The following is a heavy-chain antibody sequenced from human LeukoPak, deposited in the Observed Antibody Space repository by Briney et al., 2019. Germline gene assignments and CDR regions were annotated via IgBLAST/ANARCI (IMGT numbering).Heavy chain of an antibody. J-gene: IGHJ3*02. CDR2: IYYSGST. D-gene: IGHD4-17*01. CDR3: ARGGKEDYGDKDAFDI. Sequence: PSETLSLTCTVSGGSISSYYWSWLRQPPGKGLEWIGYIYYSGSTNYNPSLKSRVTISVDTSKNQFSLKLSSVTAADTAVYYCARGGKEDYGDKDAFDIWGQGTMVTVSS. V-gene: IGHV4-59*01. CDR1: GGSISSYY.